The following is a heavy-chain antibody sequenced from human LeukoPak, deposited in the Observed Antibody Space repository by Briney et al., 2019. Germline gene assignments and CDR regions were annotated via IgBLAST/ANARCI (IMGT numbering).Heavy chain of an antibody. CDR3: ARSPITMVRGVIITHYYYGMDV. V-gene: IGHV1-8*01. Sequence: ASVKVSCKASGYTFTSYDINWVRQATGQGLEWMGWMNPNSGNTGYAQKFQGRVTMTRNTSISTAYMELSSLRSEDTAVYYCARSPITMVRGVIITHYYYGMDVWGQGTTVTVSS. D-gene: IGHD3-10*01. CDR1: GYTFTSYD. CDR2: MNPNSGNT. J-gene: IGHJ6*02.